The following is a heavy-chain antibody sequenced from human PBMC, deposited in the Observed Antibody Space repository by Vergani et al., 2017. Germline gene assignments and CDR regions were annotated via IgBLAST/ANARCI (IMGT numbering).Heavy chain of an antibody. CDR2: INPSGGST. J-gene: IGHJ3*02. V-gene: IGHV1-46*01. CDR1: GYTFTSYY. CDR3: ARERAGPIVVVTAINDAFEI. Sequence: QVQLVQSGAEVKKPGASVKVSCKASGYTFTSYYMHWVRQSPGQGLEWMGIINPSGGSTSYAQKFQGRVTMTRDTSTSTVYMELSSLRSEDTAVYYCARERAGPIVVVTAINDAFEIWGQGTMVTVSS. D-gene: IGHD2-21*02.